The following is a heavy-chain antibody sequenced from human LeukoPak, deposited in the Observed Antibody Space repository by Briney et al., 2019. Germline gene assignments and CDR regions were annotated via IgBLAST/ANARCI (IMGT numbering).Heavy chain of an antibody. V-gene: IGHV1-18*01. CDR3: ARGGVEGRVGATTYGY. J-gene: IGHJ4*02. D-gene: IGHD1-26*01. CDR1: GYTFPSFG. Sequence: GASANASFQAPGYTFPSFGLSWVRQAPGQGLEWMGWINSYNGNTKYAQKLQSRVTMTTDTSTSTAYMELRSLRSDDTAVYYCARGGVEGRVGATTYGYWGQGTLVTVSS. CDR2: INSYNGNT.